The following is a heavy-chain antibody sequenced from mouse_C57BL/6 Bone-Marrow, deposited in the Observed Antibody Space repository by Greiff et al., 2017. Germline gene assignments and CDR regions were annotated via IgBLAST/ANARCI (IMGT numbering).Heavy chain of an antibody. CDR3: ARDPGRNYFDY. J-gene: IGHJ2*01. CDR2: INYDGSST. Sequence: EVQRVESEGGLVQPGSSMKLSCTASGFTFSDYYMAWVRQVPEKGLEWVANINYDGSSTYYLDSLKSRFIISRDNAKNILYLQMSSLKSGDTATYYCARDPGRNYFDYWGQGTTLTVSS. V-gene: IGHV5-16*01. CDR1: GFTFSDYY. D-gene: IGHD4-1*01.